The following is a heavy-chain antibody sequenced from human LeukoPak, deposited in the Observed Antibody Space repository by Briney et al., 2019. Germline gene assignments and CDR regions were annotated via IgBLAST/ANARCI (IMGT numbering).Heavy chain of an antibody. CDR2: INHSGST. CDR3: ARSGRYPPGPFDY. J-gene: IGHJ4*02. V-gene: IGHV4-34*01. CDR1: GGSFSGYY. D-gene: IGHD1-1*01. Sequence: SETLSLTCAVYGGSFSGYYWSWIRQPPGEGLEWIGEINHSGSTNYNPSLKSRVTISVDTSKNQFSLKLSSVTAADTAVYYCARSGRYPPGPFDYWGQGTLVTVSS.